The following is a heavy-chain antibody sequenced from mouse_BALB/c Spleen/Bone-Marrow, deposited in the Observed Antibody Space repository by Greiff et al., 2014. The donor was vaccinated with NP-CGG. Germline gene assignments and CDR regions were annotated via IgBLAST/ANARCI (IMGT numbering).Heavy chain of an antibody. D-gene: IGHD2-1*01. J-gene: IGHJ1*01. V-gene: IGHV7-3*02. CDR1: GFTVTDYY. CDR2: IRNKANGYTT. CDR3: ARDKNYGSYWYFDV. Sequence: DVKLVESGGGLVQPGGSLRLSCATSGFTVTDYYMSWVRQPPGKALEWLGFIRNKANGYTTEYSASVKGRFTISRDNSQSILYLQMNTLRAEDSATYYCARDKNYGSYWYFDVWGAGTTVTVSS.